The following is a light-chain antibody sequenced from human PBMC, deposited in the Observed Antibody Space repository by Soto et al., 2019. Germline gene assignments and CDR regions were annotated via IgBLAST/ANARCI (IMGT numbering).Light chain of an antibody. Sequence: EIVMTQSPATLSVSPGERATLSCRASQSVSSNLAWYQQKSGQAPRLLIYGASTRATGIPARFSGSGSGTEFTLTISSLQSEDFAVYYCQQYNNWLFTFGPGTKVDIK. V-gene: IGKV3-15*01. CDR1: QSVSSN. CDR3: QQYNNWLFT. CDR2: GAS. J-gene: IGKJ3*01.